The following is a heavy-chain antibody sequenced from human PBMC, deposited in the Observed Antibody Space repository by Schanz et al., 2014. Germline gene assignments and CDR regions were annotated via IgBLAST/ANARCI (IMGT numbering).Heavy chain of an antibody. CDR3: ARDRGYFRCGSCTAFDY. Sequence: QVQLVESGGGLVQPGRSLRLSCAAYGFTLSSYAMHWVRQAPGKGLEWVAVISDDGSNKYYADSVEGRFTISRDNSKNTYKLQRNTRRAEDTAEYCCARDRGYFRCGSCTAFDYWGQGTLVTVSS. J-gene: IGHJ4*02. CDR2: ISDDGSNK. CDR1: GFTLSSYA. V-gene: IGHV3-30-3*01. D-gene: IGHD2-15*01.